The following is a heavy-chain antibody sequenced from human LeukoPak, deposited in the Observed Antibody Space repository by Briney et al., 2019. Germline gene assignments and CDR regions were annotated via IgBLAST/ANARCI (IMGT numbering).Heavy chain of an antibody. D-gene: IGHD5-18*01. CDR3: ARSRSHTYGYFDY. J-gene: IGHJ4*02. Sequence: GGSLRLSCVASGFTFSNNYMSWVRQAPGKGLEWVSVFYSGGTTYYADSVKGRFTISRDNSKNTLYLQMNSLRAEDTAVYFCARSRSHTYGYFDYWGQGTLVTVSS. V-gene: IGHV3-66*01. CDR2: FYSGGTT. CDR1: GFTFSNNY.